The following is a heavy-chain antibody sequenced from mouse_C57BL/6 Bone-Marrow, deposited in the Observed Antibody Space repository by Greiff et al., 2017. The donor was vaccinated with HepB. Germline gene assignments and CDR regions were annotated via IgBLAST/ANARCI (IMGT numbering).Heavy chain of an antibody. V-gene: IGHV1-64*01. D-gene: IGHD2-3*01. CDR1: GYTFTSYW. CDR3: IYDGYDSWYIDV. CDR2: IQPNSGST. J-gene: IGHJ1*03. Sequence: QVQLQQPGAELVKPGASVKLSCKASGYTFTSYWMHWVKQRPGQGLEWIGMIQPNSGSTNYNEKFKSKATLTVDKSSSTAYMQLSSLTSEDSAVYYCIYDGYDSWYIDVWGTGTTVTVSS.